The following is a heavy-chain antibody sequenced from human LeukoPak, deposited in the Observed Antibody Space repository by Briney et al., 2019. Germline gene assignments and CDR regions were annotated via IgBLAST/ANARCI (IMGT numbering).Heavy chain of an antibody. Sequence: GGSLRLSCAASGFTFSSYAMHWVRQAPGKGLEWVAVISYDGSNKYYADSVKGRFTISRDNSKNTLYLQMNSLRAEDTAVYYCARDQEGATGGFDYWGQGTLVTVSS. CDR2: ISYDGSNK. CDR3: ARDQEGATGGFDY. CDR1: GFTFSSYA. J-gene: IGHJ4*02. D-gene: IGHD1-26*01. V-gene: IGHV3-30-3*01.